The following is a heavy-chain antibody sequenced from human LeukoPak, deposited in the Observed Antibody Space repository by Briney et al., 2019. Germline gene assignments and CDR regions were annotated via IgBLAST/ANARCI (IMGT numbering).Heavy chain of an antibody. CDR1: GNYW. CDR3: VSFYETY. J-gene: IGHJ4*02. D-gene: IGHD2-2*01. V-gene: IGHV3-74*01. Sequence: GGSLRLSCAASGNYWMHWVRQAPGKGLVWVSHINSDGSWTSYADSVKGRFTISKDNAKNTVYQQMNNLRAEDTAVYYCVSFYETYWGRGTLVTVSS. CDR2: INSDGSWT.